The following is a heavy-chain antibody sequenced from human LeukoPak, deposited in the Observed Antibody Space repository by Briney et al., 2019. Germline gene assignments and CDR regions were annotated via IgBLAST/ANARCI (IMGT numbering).Heavy chain of an antibody. D-gene: IGHD3-3*01. CDR2: INHSGST. CDR3: ARIKDRVTIFGVVMRASSGHYYYGMDV. V-gene: IGHV4-34*01. J-gene: IGHJ6*02. CDR1: GGSFSGYY. Sequence: SETLSLTCAVYGGSFSGYYWSWIRQPPGKGLEWIGEINHSGSTNYNPSLKSRVTISVDTSKNQFSLKLSSVTAADTAVYYCARIKDRVTIFGVVMRASSGHYYYGMDVWGQGTTVTVSS.